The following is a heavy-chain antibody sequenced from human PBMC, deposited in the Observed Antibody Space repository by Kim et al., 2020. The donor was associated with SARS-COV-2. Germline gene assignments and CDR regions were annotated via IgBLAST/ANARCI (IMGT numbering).Heavy chain of an antibody. D-gene: IGHD3-16*01. V-gene: IGHV3-48*02. CDR2: ISTGSTTI. Sequence: GGSLRLSCVASGFTFSTYSMSWVRQAPGKGLEWVSYISTGSTTINYADSVRGRFTISRDNAKNSLYLQMNSLRDEDTAVYYCARGTIRGGVFAPGLGYWGPGTLVTVSS. CDR3: ARGTIRGGVFAPGLGY. J-gene: IGHJ4*02. CDR1: GFTFSTYS.